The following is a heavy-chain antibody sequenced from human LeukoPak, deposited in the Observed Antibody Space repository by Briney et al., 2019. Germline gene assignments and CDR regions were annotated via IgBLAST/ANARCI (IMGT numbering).Heavy chain of an antibody. CDR2: FHPEDGET. CDR3: ATVQYSSSWYEANNWFDP. J-gene: IGHJ5*02. D-gene: IGHD6-13*01. Sequence: ASVKVSCKVSGYTLTELSMHWVRQAPGKGLGCKGGFHPEDGETIYAQKFQGRVTMTEDTATDTAYMELSSLRSEDTAVYYCATVQYSSSWYEANNWFDPWGQGTLVTVSS. V-gene: IGHV1-24*01. CDR1: GYTLTELS.